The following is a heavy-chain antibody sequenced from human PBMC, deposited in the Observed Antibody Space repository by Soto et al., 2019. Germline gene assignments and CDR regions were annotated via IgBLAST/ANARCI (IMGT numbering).Heavy chain of an antibody. CDR1: GGSFSGYY. CDR2: INHSGST. J-gene: IGHJ5*02. V-gene: IGHV4-34*01. Sequence: SETLSLTCAVYGGSFSGYYWSWIRQPPGKGLEWIGEINHSGSTNYNPSLKSRVTISVDTSKNQFSLKLSSVTAADTAVYYCATSGSSTSWSWFDPWGQGTLVTVSS. CDR3: ATSGSSTSWSWFDP. D-gene: IGHD2-2*01.